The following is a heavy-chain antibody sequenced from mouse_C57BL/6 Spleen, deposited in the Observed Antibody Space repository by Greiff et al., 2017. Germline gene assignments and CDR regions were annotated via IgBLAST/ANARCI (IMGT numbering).Heavy chain of an antibody. D-gene: IGHD1-1*01. CDR3: ARSYYGSSFLYFDY. Sequence: QVQLKESGPELVKPGASVKISCKASGYAFSSSWMNWVKQRPGKGLEWIGRIYPGDGDTNYNGKFKGKATLTADKSSSTAYMQLSSLTSEDSAVYFCARSYYGSSFLYFDYWGQGTTLTVSS. CDR2: IYPGDGDT. J-gene: IGHJ2*01. V-gene: IGHV1-82*01. CDR1: GYAFSSSW.